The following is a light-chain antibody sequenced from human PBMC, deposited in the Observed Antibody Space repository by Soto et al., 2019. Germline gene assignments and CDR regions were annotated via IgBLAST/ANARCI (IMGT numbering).Light chain of an antibody. Sequence: MVITKSAACLAGYQGGSVTLPCRASQSVASNLAWYQQKPGQAPRLPIYGTSTRATGVPARFSGSGSGTDFTLTIICRLAADFALYHCPHYNILLITPGQGTRPEIK. CDR1: QSVASN. CDR3: PHYNILLIT. J-gene: IGKJ5*01. V-gene: IGKV3-15*01. CDR2: GTS.